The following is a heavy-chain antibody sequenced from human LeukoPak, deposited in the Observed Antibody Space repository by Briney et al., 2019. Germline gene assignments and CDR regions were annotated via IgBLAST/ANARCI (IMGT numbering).Heavy chain of an antibody. Sequence: GESLKISCKGSGLSFSSDWIGWVRQMPGKALEWMGIIYPRDSDTRYNPSFQGQVTISADKSISTAYLQWSSLKTSDTAMYYCAYKSGCACRCDSWGQGTLVTVSS. CDR1: GLSFSSDW. D-gene: IGHD6-19*01. CDR3: AYKSGCACRCDS. CDR2: IYPRDSDT. V-gene: IGHV5-51*01. J-gene: IGHJ5*01.